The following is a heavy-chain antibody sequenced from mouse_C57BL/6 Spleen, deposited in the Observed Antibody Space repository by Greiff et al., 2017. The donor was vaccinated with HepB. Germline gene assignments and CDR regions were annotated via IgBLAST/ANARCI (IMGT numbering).Heavy chain of an antibody. Sequence: DVMLVESGGGLVKPGGSLKLSCAASGFTFSSYAMSWVRQTPEKRLEWVATISDGGSYTYYPDNVKGRFTISRDNAKNNLYLQMSHLKSEDTAMYYCARGAGYYGSSYYFDYWGQGTTLTVSS. V-gene: IGHV5-4*03. J-gene: IGHJ2*01. D-gene: IGHD1-1*01. CDR2: ISDGGSYT. CDR3: ARGAGYYGSSYYFDY. CDR1: GFTFSSYA.